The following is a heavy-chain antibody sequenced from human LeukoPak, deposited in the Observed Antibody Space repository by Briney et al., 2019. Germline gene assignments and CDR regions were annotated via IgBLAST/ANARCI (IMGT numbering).Heavy chain of an antibody. J-gene: IGHJ5*02. CDR3: ARDGSMITFGGVIAHWFDP. CDR1: GGSICSGGYY. CDR2: IYYSGST. D-gene: IGHD3-16*02. V-gene: IGHV4-31*03. Sequence: SQTLSLTCTVSGGSICSGGYYWSWIRQHPGKGLEWIGYIYYSGSTYYNPSLKSRVTISVDTSKNQFSLKLSSVTAADTAVYYCARDGSMITFGGVIAHWFDPWGQGTLVTVSS.